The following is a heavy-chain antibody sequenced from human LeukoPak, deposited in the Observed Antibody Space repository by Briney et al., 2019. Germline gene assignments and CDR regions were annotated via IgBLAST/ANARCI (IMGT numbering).Heavy chain of an antibody. CDR3: AREYAYYYDSSGYYYELYFDY. CDR2: IIPIFGTA. Sequence: AASVKVSCKASGGTFSSYAISWVRQAPGQGLEWMGGIIPIFGTANYAQKFQGRVTITTDESTSTAYMELSSLRSEDTAVYYCAREYAYYYDSSGYYYELYFDYWGQGTLVTVSS. V-gene: IGHV1-69*05. D-gene: IGHD3-22*01. J-gene: IGHJ4*02. CDR1: GGTFSSYA.